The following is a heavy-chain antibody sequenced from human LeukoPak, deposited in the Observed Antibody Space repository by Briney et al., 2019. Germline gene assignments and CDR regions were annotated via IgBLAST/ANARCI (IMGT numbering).Heavy chain of an antibody. CDR2: VHLDGRT. CDR3: AREGGFYRPLDY. J-gene: IGHJ4*02. Sequence: SGTLSLTCGVSGGSVINTNWWTWVRQPPGKGLEWIGEVHLDGRTNYNPSLESRLTMSVDVSENQVSLKLTSVTAADTAVYYCAREGGFYRPLDYSGQGTLVTASS. CDR1: GGSVINTNW. D-gene: IGHD3-3*01. V-gene: IGHV4-4*02.